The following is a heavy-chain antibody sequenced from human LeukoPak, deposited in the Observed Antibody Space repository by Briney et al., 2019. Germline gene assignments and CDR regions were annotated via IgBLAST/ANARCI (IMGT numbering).Heavy chain of an antibody. Sequence: GASVKVSCNTFGYTFTGYYMHWVRQAPGQGLEWMGWINPNSGGTNYAQKFQGRVTMTRDTSISTAYMELSRLRSDDTAVYYCAVQGAQGDSSGWGAFDIWGQGTMVTVSS. V-gene: IGHV1-2*02. CDR2: INPNSGGT. CDR3: AVQGAQGDSSGWGAFDI. CDR1: GYTFTGYY. D-gene: IGHD6-19*01. J-gene: IGHJ3*02.